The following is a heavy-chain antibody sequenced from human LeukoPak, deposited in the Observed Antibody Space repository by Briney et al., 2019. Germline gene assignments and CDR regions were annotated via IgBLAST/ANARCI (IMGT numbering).Heavy chain of an antibody. J-gene: IGHJ6*02. CDR2: ISYDGGNK. D-gene: IGHD5-18*01. CDR3: ARVGYSYGDYYYYGMDV. V-gene: IGHV3-30*04. Sequence: PGGSLRLSCAASGFTFSSYAMHWVRQAPGKGLEWVAVISYDGGNKYYADSVKGRFTISRDNSKNTLFLQMNSLRTEDTAVYYCARVGYSYGDYYYYGMDVWGQGTTVTVSS. CDR1: GFTFSSYA.